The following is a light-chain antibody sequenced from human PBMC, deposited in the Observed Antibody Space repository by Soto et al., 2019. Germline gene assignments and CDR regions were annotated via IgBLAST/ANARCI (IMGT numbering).Light chain of an antibody. CDR1: QSVSSN. V-gene: IGKV3-15*01. J-gene: IGKJ2*01. CDR2: GAS. Sequence: EIVMTQSPATLSVSPGERATLSCRASQSVSSNLAWYQQKPGQAPRLLIYGASTRATGIPARFSGSGSGKEFTLTISSLQSEDFAVYYWQQYNNWPLYPFGQGTKLEIK. CDR3: QQYNNWPLYP.